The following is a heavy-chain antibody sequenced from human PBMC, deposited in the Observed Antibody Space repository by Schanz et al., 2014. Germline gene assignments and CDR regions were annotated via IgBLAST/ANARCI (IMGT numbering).Heavy chain of an antibody. D-gene: IGHD3-22*01. CDR3: AKSYDTSGYSGFDY. J-gene: IGHJ4*02. CDR2: ISNDGSDE. CDR1: GFTFSRYA. V-gene: IGHV3-30*04. Sequence: QVQLVESGGGVVQPGRSVRLSCAASGFTFSRYAMHWVRQAPGKGLEWVAVISNDGSDEHYADSVKGRFTISRDNSKNTLYLQMNSLRTEDTAVYFCAKSYDTSGYSGFDYWGQGTLVTVSS.